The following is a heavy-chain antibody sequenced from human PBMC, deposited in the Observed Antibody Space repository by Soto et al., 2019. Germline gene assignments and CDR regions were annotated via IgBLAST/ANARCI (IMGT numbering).Heavy chain of an antibody. CDR2: INHSGST. V-gene: IGHV4-34*01. D-gene: IGHD6-13*01. J-gene: IGHJ4*02. Sequence: SETLSLTCAVYGGSFSGYYWSWIRQPPGKGLEWIGEINHSGSTNYNPSLKSRVTISVDTSKNQFSLKLSSVTAADTAVYYCARVPKRAAAGTKRGFDYWGQGTLVTVSS. CDR3: ARVPKRAAAGTKRGFDY. CDR1: GGSFSGYY.